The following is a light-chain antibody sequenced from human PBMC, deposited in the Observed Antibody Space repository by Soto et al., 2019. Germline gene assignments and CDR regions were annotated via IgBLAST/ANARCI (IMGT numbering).Light chain of an antibody. CDR3: LLTYSGASYV. CDR2: DTS. V-gene: IGLV7-46*01. Sequence: QAVVTQEPSLTVSPGGTVTLTCGSSTGPVTGGHYPYWIQQKPGQVPRTLIYDTSNKHSWTPARFSGSLLGGKAALTLSGAQPEDEAEYYCLLTYSGASYVFGTGTKVTVL. CDR1: TGPVTGGHY. J-gene: IGLJ1*01.